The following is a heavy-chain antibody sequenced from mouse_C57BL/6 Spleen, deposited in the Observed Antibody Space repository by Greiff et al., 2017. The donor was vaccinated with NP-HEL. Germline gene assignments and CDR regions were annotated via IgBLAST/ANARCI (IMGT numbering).Heavy chain of an antibody. Sequence: VQLQQSGAELVRPGTSVKVSCKASGFAFTNYLIEWVKQRPGQGLEWIGVINPGSGGTNYNEKFKGKATLTADKSSNTAYMQLSSLTSEDSAVYFCARDSNYAMDYWGQGTSVTVSS. V-gene: IGHV1-54*01. CDR1: GFAFTNYL. J-gene: IGHJ4*01. CDR2: INPGSGGT. D-gene: IGHD2-5*01. CDR3: ARDSNYAMDY.